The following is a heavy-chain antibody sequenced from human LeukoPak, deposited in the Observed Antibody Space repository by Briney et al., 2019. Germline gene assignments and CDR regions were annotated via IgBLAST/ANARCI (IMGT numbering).Heavy chain of an antibody. CDR1: GYSITSSYY. D-gene: IGHD3-16*01. CDR2: IYYSGST. V-gene: IGHV4-59*01. CDR3: ARSLGGDFDY. J-gene: IGHJ4*02. Sequence: PSETLSLTCAVSGYSITSSYYWSWIRQPPGKGLEWIGYIYYSGSTNYNPSLKGRVTISVDTSKNQFSLKLSSVTAADTAVYYCARSLGGDFDYWGQGTLVTVSS.